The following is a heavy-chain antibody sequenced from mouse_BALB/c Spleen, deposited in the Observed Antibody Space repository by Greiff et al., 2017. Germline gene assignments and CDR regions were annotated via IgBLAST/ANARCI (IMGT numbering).Heavy chain of an antibody. CDR1: GFSLTSYG. Sequence: QVQLKQSGPGLVAPSQSLSITCTVSGFSLTSYGVHWVRQPPGKGLEWLGVIWAGGSTNYNSALMSRLSISKDNSKSQVFLKMNSLQTDDTAMYYCARRGYGNYLFAYWGQGTLVTVSA. CDR3: ARRGYGNYLFAY. CDR2: IWAGGST. V-gene: IGHV2-9*02. D-gene: IGHD2-10*02. J-gene: IGHJ3*01.